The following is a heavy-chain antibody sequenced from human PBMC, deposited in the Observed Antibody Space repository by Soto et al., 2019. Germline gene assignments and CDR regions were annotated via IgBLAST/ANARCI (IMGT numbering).Heavy chain of an antibody. D-gene: IGHD1-26*01. Sequence: QVQLVQSGAEVKKPGASVKVSCKASGYTFTNYGITWVRQAPGQGLEWMGWISTYKKDTDYAQKLQGRVTMTTDTTPSTAYMELRSLGSDDTAVYYCARSDGGIYRDWGQGTLVIVSS. J-gene: IGHJ4*02. V-gene: IGHV1-18*01. CDR2: ISTYKKDT. CDR1: GYTFTNYG. CDR3: ARSDGGIYRD.